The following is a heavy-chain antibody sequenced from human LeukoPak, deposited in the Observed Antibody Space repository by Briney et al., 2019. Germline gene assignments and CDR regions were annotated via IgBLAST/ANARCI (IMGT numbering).Heavy chain of an antibody. CDR3: ARLYQSSYYYYYGMDV. Sequence: SETLSLTCTVSGGSISSYYWSWIRQPAGKGLGWIGRIYTSGSTNYNPSLKSRVTMSVDTSKNQFSLKLSSVTAADTVVYYCARLYQSSYYYYYGMDVWGQGTTVTVSS. CDR1: GGSISSYY. V-gene: IGHV4-4*07. D-gene: IGHD2-2*01. CDR2: IYTSGST. J-gene: IGHJ6*02.